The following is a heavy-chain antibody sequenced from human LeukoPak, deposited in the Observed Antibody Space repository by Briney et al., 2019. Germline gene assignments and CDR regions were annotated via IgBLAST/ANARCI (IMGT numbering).Heavy chain of an antibody. J-gene: IGHJ1*01. CDR1: GFTFSSYA. V-gene: IGHV3-23*01. CDR2: ISGSGGST. CDR3: ARVGRIVGTTTIYFQY. Sequence: GGSLRLSCAASGFTFSSYAMSWVRQAPGKGLEWVSAISGSGGSTYYADSVKGRFTISRDNSKNTLYLQMNSLRAEDTAVYYCARVGRIVGTTTIYFQYWGQGTLVTVSS. D-gene: IGHD1-26*01.